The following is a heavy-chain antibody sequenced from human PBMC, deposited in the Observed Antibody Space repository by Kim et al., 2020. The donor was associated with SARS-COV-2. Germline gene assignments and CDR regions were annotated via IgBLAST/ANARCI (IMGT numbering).Heavy chain of an antibody. CDR2: INHSGST. CDR3: ARGKGWNGDVLLWFGESYYFDY. D-gene: IGHD3-10*01. J-gene: IGHJ4*02. CDR1: GGSFSGYY. V-gene: IGHV4-34*01. Sequence: SETLSLTCAVYGGSFSGYYWSWIRQPPGKGLEWIGEINHSGSTNYNPSLKSRVTISVDTSKNQFSLKLSSVTAADMAVYYCARGKGWNGDVLLWFGESYYFDYWGQGTLVTVSS.